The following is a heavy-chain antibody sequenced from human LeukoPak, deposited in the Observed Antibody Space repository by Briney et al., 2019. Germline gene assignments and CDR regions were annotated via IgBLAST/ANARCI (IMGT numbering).Heavy chain of an antibody. CDR2: ISSSGSTI. CDR1: GFTFSSYS. J-gene: IGHJ4*02. D-gene: IGHD5-18*01. V-gene: IGHV3-48*01. CDR3: ARGRGYSYDTDY. Sequence: GGSLRLSCAASGFTFSSYSMKWVRQAPGKGLEWVSYISSSGSTIYYAESVKGRFTISRDNAKNSLYLQVNSLRAEDTAVYYFARGRGYSYDTDYWGQGTLITVSS.